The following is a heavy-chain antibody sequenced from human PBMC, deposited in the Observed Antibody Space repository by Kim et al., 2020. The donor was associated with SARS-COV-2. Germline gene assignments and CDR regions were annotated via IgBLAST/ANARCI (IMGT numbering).Heavy chain of an antibody. CDR2: IIPIFGTA. Sequence: SVKVSCKASGGTFSSYAISWVRQAPGQGLEWMGGIIPIFGTANYAQKFQGRVTITADESTSTAYMELSSLRSEDTAVYYCARARYCSSTSCLGGGYNWFDPWGQGTLVTVSS. D-gene: IGHD2-2*01. CDR1: GGTFSSYA. J-gene: IGHJ5*02. V-gene: IGHV1-69*13. CDR3: ARARYCSSTSCLGGGYNWFDP.